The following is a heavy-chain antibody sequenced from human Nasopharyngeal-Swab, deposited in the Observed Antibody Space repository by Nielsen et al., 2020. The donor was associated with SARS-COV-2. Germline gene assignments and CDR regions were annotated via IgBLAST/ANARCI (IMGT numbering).Heavy chain of an antibody. D-gene: IGHD1-26*01. Sequence: WVRQAPGQGLEWMGIINPSGGSTSYGQKFQGRVTMTRDTSTSTVYMELSSLRSEDTAVYYCAREIVGASYYYYGMDVWGQGTTVTVSS. CDR3: AREIVGASYYYYGMDV. CDR2: INPSGGST. V-gene: IGHV1-46*01. J-gene: IGHJ6*02.